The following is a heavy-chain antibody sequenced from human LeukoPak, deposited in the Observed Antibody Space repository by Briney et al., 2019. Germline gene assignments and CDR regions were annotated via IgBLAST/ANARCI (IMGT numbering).Heavy chain of an antibody. CDR1: GDSVSSNSAA. J-gene: IGHJ4*02. CDR3: ARVSAPGWTTQVYFDY. V-gene: IGHV6-1*01. D-gene: IGHD1-14*01. Sequence: SQTLSLTCAISGDSVSSNSAAWNWIRQSPSRGLKWLGRTYYRSKWYNDYAVSVKSRITINPDTSKNQFSLQLNSVTPEDTAVYYCARVSAPGWTTQVYFDYWGQGTLVTVSS. CDR2: TYYRSKWYN.